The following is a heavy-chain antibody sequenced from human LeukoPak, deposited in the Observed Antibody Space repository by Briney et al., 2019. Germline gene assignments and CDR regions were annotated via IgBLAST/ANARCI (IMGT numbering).Heavy chain of an antibody. CDR1: GGSFSGYY. CDR2: INHGGST. V-gene: IGHV4-34*01. J-gene: IGHJ4*02. Sequence: SETLSLTCAVYGGSFSGYYWSWIRQPPGKGLEWIGEINHGGSTNYNPSLKSRVTISVDTSKNQFSLKLSSVTAADTAVYYCASSEPGSSSSGSSLDYWGQGTLVTVSS. CDR3: ASSEPGSSSSGSSLDY. D-gene: IGHD6-6*01.